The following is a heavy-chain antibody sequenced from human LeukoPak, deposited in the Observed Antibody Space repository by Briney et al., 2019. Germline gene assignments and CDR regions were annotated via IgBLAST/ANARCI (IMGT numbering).Heavy chain of an antibody. CDR1: GFTFSDYY. J-gene: IGHJ4*02. CDR3: ARDATYCTNGVCYTRFDY. D-gene: IGHD2-8*01. CDR2: ISSSGSTI. Sequence: PGGSLRLSCAASGFTFSDYYMSWIRQAPGKGLEWVSYISSSGSTIYYADSVKGRFTISRDNAKNSLYLQMNSLRAEDTAVYYCARDATYCTNGVCYTRFDYWGQGTLVTVSS. V-gene: IGHV3-11*04.